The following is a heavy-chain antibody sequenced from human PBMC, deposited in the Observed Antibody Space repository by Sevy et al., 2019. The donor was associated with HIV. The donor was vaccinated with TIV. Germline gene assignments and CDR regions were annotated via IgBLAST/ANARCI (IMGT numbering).Heavy chain of an antibody. CDR2: IWYDGSNK. V-gene: IGHV3-33*06. D-gene: IGHD2-2*01. J-gene: IGHJ6*02. CDR1: GFAYSGYG. CDR3: AKRYCSTITCYDDDFWNPYYFYGLDV. Sequence: GGSLRLSCAAFGFAYSGYGMHWVRQAPGKGLEWVAVIWYDGSNKEYADSVKGRFTISRDNSKTTLYLQMNSLRAEDTAIYYCAKRYCSTITCYDDDFWNPYYFYGLDVWGQGISVTVSS.